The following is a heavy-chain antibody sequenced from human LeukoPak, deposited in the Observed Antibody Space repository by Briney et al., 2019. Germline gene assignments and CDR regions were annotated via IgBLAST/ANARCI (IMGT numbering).Heavy chain of an antibody. CDR2: IISSSSYI. D-gene: IGHD3-3*01. J-gene: IGHJ6*03. Sequence: GGSLRLSCAASGFTFSSYSMSWGRQAPGKGREWVSSIISSSSYIYYADSVKGRFTISRDNAKNSLYLQMNSLRAEDTAVYYCARSLKEKYYDFWSGTYMDVWGKGTTVTVSS. V-gene: IGHV3-21*01. CDR3: ARSLKEKYYDFWSGTYMDV. CDR1: GFTFSSYS.